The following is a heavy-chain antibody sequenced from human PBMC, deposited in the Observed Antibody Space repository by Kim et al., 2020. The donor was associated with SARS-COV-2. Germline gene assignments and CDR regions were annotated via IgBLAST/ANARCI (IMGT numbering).Heavy chain of an antibody. V-gene: IGHV3-23*03. CDR3: AKLTVDYGDYYFDY. Sequence: GGSLRLSCAASGFTFSSYAMSWVRQAPGKGLEWVSLIYSGCSSTYYADSVKGRFTISRDNSKNTLYLQMNSLRAEDTAVYYCAKLTVDYGDYYFDYWGQGTLVTVSS. J-gene: IGHJ4*02. CDR1: GFTFSSYA. D-gene: IGHD4-17*01. CDR2: IYSGCSST.